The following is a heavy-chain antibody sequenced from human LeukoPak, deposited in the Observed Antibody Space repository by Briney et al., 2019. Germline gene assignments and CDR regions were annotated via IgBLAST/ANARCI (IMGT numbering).Heavy chain of an antibody. D-gene: IGHD6-19*01. J-gene: IGHJ4*02. CDR3: ARGRIPVAGTKNYFDY. V-gene: IGHV4-59*01. CDR2: IYYSGST. CDR1: GGSISSYY. Sequence: SETLSLTYTVSGGSISSYYWCWIRQPPGKGLEWIGYIYYSGSTNYNPSLKSRVTISVDTSKNQFSLKLSSVTAADTAVYYCARGRIPVAGTKNYFDYWGQGTLVTVSS.